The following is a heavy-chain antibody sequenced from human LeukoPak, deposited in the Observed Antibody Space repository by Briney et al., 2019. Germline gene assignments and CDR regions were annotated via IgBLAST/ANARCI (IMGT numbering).Heavy chain of an antibody. Sequence: GGSLRLSCAASGFTFSSYAMNWVRQAPGKGLEWAALISYDGSNKYYADSVKGRFTISRDNSKNTLYLQMNSLRAEDTAVYYCARVAEWELRGPYRDAFDIWGQGTMVTVSS. D-gene: IGHD1-26*01. J-gene: IGHJ3*02. CDR3: ARVAEWELRGPYRDAFDI. CDR2: ISYDGSNK. CDR1: GFTFSSYA. V-gene: IGHV3-30*04.